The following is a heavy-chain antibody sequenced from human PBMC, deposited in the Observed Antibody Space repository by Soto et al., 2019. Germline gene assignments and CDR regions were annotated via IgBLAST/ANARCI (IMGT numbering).Heavy chain of an antibody. D-gene: IGHD3-3*01. CDR2: IIPIFGTA. CDR1: GGTFSSYA. CDR3: ARSPGGGYDFWSGPYGMDV. Sequence: GASVKVSCKASGGTFSSYAISWVRQAPGQGLEWMGGIIPIFGTANYAQKFQGRVTITADESTSTAYMELSSLRSEDTAVYYCARSPGGGYDFWSGPYGMDVWGQGTTVTVSS. J-gene: IGHJ6*02. V-gene: IGHV1-69*13.